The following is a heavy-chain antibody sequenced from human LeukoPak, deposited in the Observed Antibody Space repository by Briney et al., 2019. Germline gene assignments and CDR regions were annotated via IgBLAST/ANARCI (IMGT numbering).Heavy chain of an antibody. V-gene: IGHV4-39*01. CDR2: IYYSGST. CDR3: AGRIMVRGGEDYYYYGMDV. CDR1: GGSISSSSYY. J-gene: IGHJ6*02. Sequence: SETLSLTCTVSGGSISSSSYYWGWIRQPPGKGLEWIGSIYYSGSTYYNPSLKSRVTISVDTSKNQFSLKLSSVTAADTAVYYCAGRIMVRGGEDYYYYGMDVWGQGTTVTVSS. D-gene: IGHD3-10*01.